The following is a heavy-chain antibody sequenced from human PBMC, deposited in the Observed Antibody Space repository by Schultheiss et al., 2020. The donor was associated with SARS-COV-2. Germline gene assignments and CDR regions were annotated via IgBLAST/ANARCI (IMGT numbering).Heavy chain of an antibody. Sequence: GGSLRLSCAASGFTFSSYAMSWVRQAPGKGLEWVSAISGSGGSTYYADSVKGRFTISRDNSKNTLYLQMNSLRAEDTAVYYCAKGRGYCSSTSCYTWFDPWGQGTLVTVSS. V-gene: IGHV3-23*01. J-gene: IGHJ5*02. CDR1: GFTFSSYA. D-gene: IGHD2-2*02. CDR3: AKGRGYCSSTSCYTWFDP. CDR2: ISGSGGST.